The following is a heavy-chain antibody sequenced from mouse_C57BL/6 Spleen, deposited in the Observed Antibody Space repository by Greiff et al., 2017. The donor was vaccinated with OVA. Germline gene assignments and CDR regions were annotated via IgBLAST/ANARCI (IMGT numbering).Heavy chain of an antibody. J-gene: IGHJ2*01. D-gene: IGHD1-1*01. CDR2: ISDGGSYT. CDR1: GFTFSSYA. V-gene: IGHV5-4*01. CDR3: ARGDYGSSPFDY. Sequence: EVQGVESGGGLVKPGGSLKLSCAASGFTFSSYAMSWVRQTPEKRLEWVATISDGGSYTYYPDNVKGRFTISRDNAKNNLYLQMSHLKSEDTAMYYCARGDYGSSPFDYWGQGTTLTVSS.